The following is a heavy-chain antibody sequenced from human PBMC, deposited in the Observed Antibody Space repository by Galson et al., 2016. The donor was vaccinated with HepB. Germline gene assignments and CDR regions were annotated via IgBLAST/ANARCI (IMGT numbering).Heavy chain of an antibody. J-gene: IGHJ4*02. CDR2: ISYDGSNT. CDR3: ARDKSSGNYYFDY. V-gene: IGHV3-30-3*01. Sequence: SLRLSCAASGFTFSSYAMHWVRQAPGKGLEWVAVISYDGSNTYYADSVKGRFTISRDNSKNTLDLQMNSLRTEDTAVYYCARDKSSGNYYFDYWGQGTLVTVSS. CDR1: GFTFSSYA. D-gene: IGHD1-26*01.